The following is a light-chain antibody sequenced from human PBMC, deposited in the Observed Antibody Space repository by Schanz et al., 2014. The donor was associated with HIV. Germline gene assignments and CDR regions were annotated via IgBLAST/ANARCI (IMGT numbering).Light chain of an antibody. CDR2: DAS. CDR1: QRLSSTY. V-gene: IGKV3-20*01. Sequence: VMTQSPATLSVSPGERATLSCRASQRLSSTYLAWFQQKPGQAPRLIIYDASKRATGIPDRFSGSGSGTDFTLTIRRLEPEDFAVYYCQHYGTFGQGTKLEIK. CDR3: QHYGT. J-gene: IGKJ2*01.